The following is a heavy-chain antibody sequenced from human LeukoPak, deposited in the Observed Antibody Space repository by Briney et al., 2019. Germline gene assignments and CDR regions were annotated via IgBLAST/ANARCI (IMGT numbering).Heavy chain of an antibody. V-gene: IGHV3-23*01. Sequence: GGSLRLSCAASGFTFSNYAMRWVRQAPGKGLEWVSGISGSGDSTYYADSVKGRFTISRDNSKNTLYLQMNSLRAEDTAVYYCASSTGDYWGQGTLVTVSS. CDR1: GFTFSNYA. CDR3: ASSTGDY. D-gene: IGHD4-17*01. CDR2: ISGSGDST. J-gene: IGHJ4*02.